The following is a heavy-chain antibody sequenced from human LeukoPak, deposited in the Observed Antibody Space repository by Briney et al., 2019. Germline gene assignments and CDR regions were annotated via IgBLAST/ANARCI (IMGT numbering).Heavy chain of an antibody. D-gene: IGHD5-12*01. CDR2: IRNKAFRETS. Sequence: GGSLRLSCTTTGFTFSDYALSWVRQAPGKGLEGVSLIRNKAFRETSEYAASVEGRFSISRDASKSIVYLQMNSLQTEDTAVYYCARAGIVAVIGYGIDVWGRGTTVTVSS. CDR3: ARAGIVAVIGYGIDV. V-gene: IGHV3-49*04. CDR1: GFTFSDYA. J-gene: IGHJ6*02.